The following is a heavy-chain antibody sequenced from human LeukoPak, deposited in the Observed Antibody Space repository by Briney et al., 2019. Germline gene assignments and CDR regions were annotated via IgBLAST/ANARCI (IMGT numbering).Heavy chain of an antibody. CDR3: ARGGTTVAGTFWFDP. CDR2: IYHTGSS. CDR1: GGSISSTNW. V-gene: IGHV4-4*02. Sequence: SETLSLTCAVSGGSISSTNWWSWVRQPPGKGMEWIGEIYHTGSSNYNPSLKSRVTISVDKSKSQFSLKLSSVTAADTAVYYCARGGTTVAGTFWFDPWGQGTLVTVSS. D-gene: IGHD6-19*01. J-gene: IGHJ5*02.